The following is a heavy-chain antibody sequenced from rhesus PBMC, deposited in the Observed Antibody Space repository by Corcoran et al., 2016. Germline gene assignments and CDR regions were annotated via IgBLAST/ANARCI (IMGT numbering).Heavy chain of an antibody. J-gene: IGHJ4*01. CDR3: ARYYGRGYIDY. D-gene: IGHD2-39*01. CDR2: INGNSWST. V-gene: IGHV4-80*01. CDR1: GDSFSSYW. Sequence: QVQLQESGPGLVKPSETLSLTCAVSGDSFSSYWWSWIRQPPGKGLEWLGEINGNSWSTNYNPSLKSRVTISKDASKNQFSLKLSSVTAADTAVYYCARYYGRGYIDYWGQGVLVTVSS.